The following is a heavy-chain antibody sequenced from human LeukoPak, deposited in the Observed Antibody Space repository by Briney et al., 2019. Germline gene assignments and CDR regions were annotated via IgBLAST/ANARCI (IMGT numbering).Heavy chain of an antibody. CDR2: IYHSGST. Sequence: SETLSLTCAVSGYSISSGYYWGWIRQPPGKGLEWIGGIYHSGSTYYNPSLKSRVTISVDTSKNQFSLKLSSVTAADTAVYYCARHGITARDWGQGTLVTVSS. V-gene: IGHV4-38-2*01. CDR1: GYSISSGYY. D-gene: IGHD3-3*01. J-gene: IGHJ4*02. CDR3: ARHGITARD.